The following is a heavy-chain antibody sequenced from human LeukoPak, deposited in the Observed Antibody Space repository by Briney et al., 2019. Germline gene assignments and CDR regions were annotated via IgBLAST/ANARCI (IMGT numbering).Heavy chain of an antibody. CDR2: IYYSGSS. CDR1: GGSISSGDYY. V-gene: IGHV4-31*03. CDR3: ARDCRTISCPKLDY. J-gene: IGHJ4*02. D-gene: IGHD2-2*01. Sequence: PSETLSLTCTVSGGSISSGDYYWSWIRQHPGKGLEWIGYIYYSGSSYYNPSLKSRVTMSVDTSKNQFSLKLSSVTAADTAVYYCARDCRTISCPKLDYWGQGTLVTVSS.